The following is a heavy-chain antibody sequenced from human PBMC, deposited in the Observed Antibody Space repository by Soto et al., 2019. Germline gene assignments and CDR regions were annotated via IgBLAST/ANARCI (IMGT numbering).Heavy chain of an antibody. Sequence: QVQLVESGGGVVQPGTSLRLSCATSGLTFRIYGFHWVRQAPGRGLEWLALVWYDGSRQYYADSVRGRFTISRDNSRNTLYLQMNTLRAEDTAVFYCAGGSCGSYHFDYWGQGALVSVSS. V-gene: IGHV3-33*08. CDR2: VWYDGSRQ. D-gene: IGHD2-15*01. CDR3: AGGSCGSYHFDY. CDR1: GLTFRIYG. J-gene: IGHJ4*02.